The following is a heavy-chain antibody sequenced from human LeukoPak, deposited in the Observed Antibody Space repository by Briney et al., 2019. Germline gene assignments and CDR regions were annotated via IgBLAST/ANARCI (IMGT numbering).Heavy chain of an antibody. D-gene: IGHD5-12*01. CDR1: GGSFSGYY. Sequence: PSETLSLTCAVYGGSFSGYYWSWIRQPPGKGLEWIGEINHSGSTNYNPSLKSRVTISVDTSKNQFSLKLSSVTAADTAVYYCARRLRYYHYYYMDVWGKGTTVTVSS. V-gene: IGHV4-34*01. J-gene: IGHJ6*03. CDR2: INHSGST. CDR3: ARRLRYYHYYYMDV.